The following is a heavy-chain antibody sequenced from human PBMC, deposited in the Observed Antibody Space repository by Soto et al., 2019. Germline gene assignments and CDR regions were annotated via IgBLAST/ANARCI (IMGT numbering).Heavy chain of an antibody. CDR3: ARLYYYDTSGYYYVEDV. CDR2: ISAYNGNT. Sequence: QVQLVQSGPEVKKPGASVKVSCKASGYTFHRYAFSWVRQAPRQGLEWMGWISAYNGNTNYAQKFQGRVTMTTDTSTSTAYMELRSLRSDDTAVYYCARLYYYDTSGYYYVEDVWGQGTLVTVSS. J-gene: IGHJ4*02. V-gene: IGHV1-18*01. CDR1: GYTFHRYA. D-gene: IGHD3-22*01.